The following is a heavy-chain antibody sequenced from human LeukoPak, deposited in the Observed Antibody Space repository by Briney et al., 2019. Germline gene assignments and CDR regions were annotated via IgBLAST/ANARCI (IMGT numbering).Heavy chain of an antibody. CDR3: ARATATYYYDSSGYQHFDY. CDR1: GFTFSSYR. J-gene: IGHJ4*02. D-gene: IGHD3-22*01. CDR2: ISSSSSSYI. V-gene: IGHV3-21*01. Sequence: GGSLRLSCAASGFTFSSYRMNWVRQAPGKGLEWVSSISSSSSSYIYYADSVKGRFTISRDNAKNSLYLQMNSLRAEDTAVYYCARATATYYYDSSGYQHFDYWGQGTLVTVSS.